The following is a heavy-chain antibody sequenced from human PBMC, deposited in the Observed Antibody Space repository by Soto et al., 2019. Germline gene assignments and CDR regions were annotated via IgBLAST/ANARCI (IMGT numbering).Heavy chain of an antibody. CDR3: AHRPSYCTGGSCYSGFDY. V-gene: IGHV2-5*02. CDR2: IYWDDDK. J-gene: IGHJ4*02. D-gene: IGHD2-15*01. CDR1: GFSLSTSGVG. Sequence: QITLKESGPTLVKPTQTLTLTCTFSGFSLSTSGVGVGWIRQPPGKALEWLALIYWDDDKRYSPSLKSMLTITKDTSKNPVVLTMTYLHPVDTATYYCAHRPSYCTGGSCYSGFDYWGQGTLGTVSS.